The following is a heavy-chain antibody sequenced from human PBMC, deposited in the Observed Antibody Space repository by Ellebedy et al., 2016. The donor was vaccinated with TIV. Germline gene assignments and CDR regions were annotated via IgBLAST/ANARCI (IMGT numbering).Heavy chain of an antibody. CDR3: ARRNPSGYDPFLDS. Sequence: GESLKISCAASGFTFSTYWMVWVRQAPGKGLEWISHINADGTTTTYADSVEGRFTISRDNAKDTLYLHMRSLGADDTADYFCARRNPSGYDPFLDSWGQGTPVTVSS. CDR1: GFTFSTYW. CDR2: INADGTTT. J-gene: IGHJ4*02. D-gene: IGHD5-12*01. V-gene: IGHV3-74*01.